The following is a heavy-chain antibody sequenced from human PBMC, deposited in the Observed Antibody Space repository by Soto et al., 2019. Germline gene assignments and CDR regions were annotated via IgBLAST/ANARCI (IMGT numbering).Heavy chain of an antibody. CDR1: GGSISSSSYY. D-gene: IGHD6-19*01. V-gene: IGHV4-39*01. CDR3: ARRMRAVAGIYYFDY. Sequence: QLQLQESGPGLVKPSETLSLTCTVSGGSISSSSYYWGWIRQPPGKGLEWIGRIYYSGSTYYNPSLKSRVTISVDTSKNQFSLKLSSVTAADTAVYYCARRMRAVAGIYYFDYWGQGTLVTVSS. J-gene: IGHJ4*02. CDR2: IYYSGST.